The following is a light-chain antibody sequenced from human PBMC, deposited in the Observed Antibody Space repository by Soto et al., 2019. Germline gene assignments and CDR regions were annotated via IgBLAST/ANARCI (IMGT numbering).Light chain of an antibody. V-gene: IGKV3-20*01. CDR3: QQYGSSPPWT. J-gene: IGKJ1*01. CDR2: DAS. Sequence: EIVLTQSPGTLSLSPGERATLSCRASQSVSSSYLAWYQQIPGQAPRLLIYDASSRATGIPDRFSGSGSGTDFTLTISGLEPEGFAVYYCQQYGSSPPWTFGQGTKVEIK. CDR1: QSVSSSY.